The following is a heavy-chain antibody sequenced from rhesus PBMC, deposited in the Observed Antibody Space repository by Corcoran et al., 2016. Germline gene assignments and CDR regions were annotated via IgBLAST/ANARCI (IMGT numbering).Heavy chain of an antibody. Sequence: QVQLQESGPGLVKPSETLSLTCAVSGYSISSNYWSWIRQPPGKGLEWIGYIYGSSGSTYYHPSLKCRVTISRDTSKNQFSLKLSSVTAADTAVYYCARAYSNCLDYWGQGVLVTVSS. CDR1: GYSISSNY. V-gene: IGHV4S7*01. J-gene: IGHJ4*01. CDR2: IYGSSGST. D-gene: IGHD4-23*01. CDR3: ARAYSNCLDY.